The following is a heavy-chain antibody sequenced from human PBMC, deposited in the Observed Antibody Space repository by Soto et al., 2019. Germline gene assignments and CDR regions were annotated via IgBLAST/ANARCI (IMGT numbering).Heavy chain of an antibody. D-gene: IGHD3-3*01. V-gene: IGHV3-30-3*01. CDR1: GFTFSSYA. CDR2: ISYDGSNK. Sequence: GGSLSLSCAASGFTFSSYAMHWVRQAPGKGLEWVAVISYDGSNKYYADSVKGRFTISRDNSKNTLYLQMNSLRAEDTAVYYFSLPITIFGVVPYGMDFWGQGTTVTVSS. J-gene: IGHJ6*02. CDR3: SLPITIFGVVPYGMDF.